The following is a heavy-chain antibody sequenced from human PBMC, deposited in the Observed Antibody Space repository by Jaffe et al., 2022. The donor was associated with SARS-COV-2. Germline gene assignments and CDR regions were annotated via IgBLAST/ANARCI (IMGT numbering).Heavy chain of an antibody. D-gene: IGHD6-13*01. Sequence: EVQLVESGGGLVKPGGSLRLSCAASGFTFSSYSMNWVRQAPGKGLEWVSSISSSSSYIYYADSVKGRFTISRDNAKNSLYLQMNSLRAEDTAVYYCARTKWDSSSWTDDAFDIWGQGTMVTVSS. CDR3: ARTKWDSSSWTDDAFDI. J-gene: IGHJ3*02. CDR1: GFTFSSYS. CDR2: ISSSSSYI. V-gene: IGHV3-21*01.